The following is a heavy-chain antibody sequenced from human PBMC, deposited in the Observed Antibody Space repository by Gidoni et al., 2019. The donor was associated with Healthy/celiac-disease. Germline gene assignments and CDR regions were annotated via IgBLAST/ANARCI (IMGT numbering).Heavy chain of an antibody. J-gene: IGHJ3*02. CDR2: INPSGGST. CDR3: ARSRGYSYGPDAFDI. Sequence: QVQLVQSGAEVKKPGASVKVSCTASAYTFTSYYMHWVRQAPGQGLEWMGIINPSGGSTSYAQKFQGRVTMTRDTSTSTVYMELSSLRSEDTAVYYCARSRGYSYGPDAFDIWGQGTMVTVSS. V-gene: IGHV1-46*01. CDR1: AYTFTSYY. D-gene: IGHD5-18*01.